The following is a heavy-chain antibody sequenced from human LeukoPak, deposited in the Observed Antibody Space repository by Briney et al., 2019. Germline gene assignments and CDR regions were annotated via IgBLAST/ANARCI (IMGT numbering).Heavy chain of an antibody. J-gene: IGHJ1*01. D-gene: IGHD6-19*01. CDR3: AKDRAVAVPAEYFQN. CDR1: GFTFSSYA. V-gene: IGHV3-23*01. Sequence: PGGSLRLSCAASGFTFSSYAMSWVRQTPGKGLEWVSAISGSGGSTYYADSVKGRFTISRDNSKNTLYLQMNSLRAEDTAVYYCAKDRAVAVPAEYFQNWGQGTLVTVSS. CDR2: ISGSGGST.